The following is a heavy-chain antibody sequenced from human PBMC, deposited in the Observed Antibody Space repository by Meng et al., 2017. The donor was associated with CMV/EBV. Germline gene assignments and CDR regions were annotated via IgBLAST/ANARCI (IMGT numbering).Heavy chain of an antibody. CDR3: ARDGRDGYNYFDY. D-gene: IGHD5-24*01. V-gene: IGHV3-21*01. J-gene: IGHJ4*02. CDR1: GFTFSSYS. Sequence: GESLKISCAASGFTFSSYSMNWVRQAPGKGLEWVSSISSSSSYIYYADSVKGRFTISRDNAKNSLYLQMSSLRAEDTAVYYCARDGRDGYNYFDYWGQGTLVTVSS. CDR2: ISSSSSYI.